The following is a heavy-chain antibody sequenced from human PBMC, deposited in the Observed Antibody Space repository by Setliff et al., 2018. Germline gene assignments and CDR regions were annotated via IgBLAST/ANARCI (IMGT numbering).Heavy chain of an antibody. Sequence: ASVKVSCKASGYTFSNYDINWVRQTTGQGLELMGWLNPNGGHTAYAQKFQGRITMTMNSSITTAYMELSRLTSDDTAVYYCARDRVSGWYITHDHWGQGTLVTVS. V-gene: IGHV1-8*02. CDR2: LNPNGGHT. D-gene: IGHD6-19*01. CDR3: ARDRVSGWYITHDH. J-gene: IGHJ4*02. CDR1: GYTFSNYD.